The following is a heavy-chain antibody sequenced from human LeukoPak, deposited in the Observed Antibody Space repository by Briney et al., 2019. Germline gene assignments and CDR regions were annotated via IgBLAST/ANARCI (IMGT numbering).Heavy chain of an antibody. CDR1: GGTFSSYA. V-gene: IGHV1-69*04. CDR2: IIPILGIA. D-gene: IGHD4-17*01. J-gene: IGHJ3*02. Sequence: ASVKVSCKASGGTFSSYAISWVRQAPGQGLEWMGRIIPILGIANYAQKFQGRVTITADKSTSTAYMELSSLRSEDTAVYYCARAPTIAGDYGPFGAFDIWGQGTMVTVSS. CDR3: ARAPTIAGDYGPFGAFDI.